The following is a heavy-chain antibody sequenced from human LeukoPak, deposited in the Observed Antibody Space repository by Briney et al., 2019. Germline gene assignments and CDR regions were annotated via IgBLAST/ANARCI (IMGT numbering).Heavy chain of an antibody. Sequence: SETLSLTCTVSGGSISSSSYYWSWIRQPPGKGLEWIGEINHSGSTNYNPSLKSRVTISVDTSKNQFSLKLSSVTAADTAVYYCARGQGIAARPAYYFDYWGQGTLVTVSS. CDR2: INHSGST. CDR3: ARGQGIAARPAYYFDY. J-gene: IGHJ4*02. V-gene: IGHV4-39*07. D-gene: IGHD6-6*01. CDR1: GGSISSSSYY.